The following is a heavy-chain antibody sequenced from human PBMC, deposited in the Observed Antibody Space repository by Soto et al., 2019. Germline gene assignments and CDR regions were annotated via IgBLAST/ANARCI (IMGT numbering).Heavy chain of an antibody. CDR3: AREGGLVGPSWYFDL. CDR2: IKQDGGEK. CDR1: GFSFSSYW. V-gene: IGHV3-7*01. Sequence: EVQLVESGGGFVQPGGSLRLSCTASGFSFSSYWMSWVRQAPRKGLEWVANIKQDGGEKYYVDSVKGRFTISRDNATNSLYLQMNSLRAEDTAVYYCAREGGLVGPSWYFDLWGRGTLVTVSS. D-gene: IGHD3-16*01. J-gene: IGHJ2*01.